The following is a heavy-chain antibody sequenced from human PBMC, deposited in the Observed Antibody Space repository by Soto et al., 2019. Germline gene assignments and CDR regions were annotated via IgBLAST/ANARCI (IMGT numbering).Heavy chain of an antibody. CDR1: GFTFSSYG. CDR2: ISYDGSNK. V-gene: IGHV3-30*18. J-gene: IGHJ4*02. D-gene: IGHD5-18*01. Sequence: PGGSLRLSCAASGFTFSSYGMHCVRQAPGKGLEWVAVISYDGSNKYYADSVKGRFTISRDNSKNTLYLQMNSLRAEDTAVYYCAKDKDTAMAYYFDYWGQGTLVTVSS. CDR3: AKDKDTAMAYYFDY.